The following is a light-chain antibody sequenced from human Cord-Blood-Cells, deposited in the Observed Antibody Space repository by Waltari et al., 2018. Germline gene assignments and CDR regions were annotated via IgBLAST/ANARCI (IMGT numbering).Light chain of an antibody. CDR3: QQSYSTPWT. CDR2: AAS. J-gene: IGKJ1*01. Sequence: DIQMTQSPSSLSASVGDRVTITCRASQSISSYLNWYQQKPGKAPKLLIYAASSVQSGGPARFSCSGSGTDFTLTISSLQPEDFATYYCQQSYSTPWTFGQGTKVEIK. V-gene: IGKV1-39*01. CDR1: QSISSY.